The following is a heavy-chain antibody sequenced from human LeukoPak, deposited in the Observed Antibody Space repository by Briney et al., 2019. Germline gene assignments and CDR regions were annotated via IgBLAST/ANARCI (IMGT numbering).Heavy chain of an antibody. CDR1: GGSISSYY. J-gene: IGHJ4*02. CDR3: PGGQYRYFPSDY. Sequence: PSETLSLTCTVSGGSISSYYWSWIRQPPGKGLEWVGYIYYSGSTNYSPSLKSRVTISVDTSNNQFSLKLSSVTAADTAVYYFPGGQYRYFPSDYWGQGTGVTVSS. V-gene: IGHV4-59*12. CDR2: IYYSGST. D-gene: IGHD5-18*01.